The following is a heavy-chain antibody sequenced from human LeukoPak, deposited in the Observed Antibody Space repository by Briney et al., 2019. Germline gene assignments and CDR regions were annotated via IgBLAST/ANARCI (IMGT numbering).Heavy chain of an antibody. CDR2: IYHSGST. Sequence: SETLSLTCTVSGYSRSSGYYCGWIRQPPRQGLEWIGSIYHSGSTYYNPSLNSRVTISVDTSKNQFSLKLSSVTAADTAVYYCASELAYYMDVWGKGTTVTVSS. CDR3: ASELAYYMDV. CDR1: GYSRSSGYY. V-gene: IGHV4-38-2*02. J-gene: IGHJ6*03.